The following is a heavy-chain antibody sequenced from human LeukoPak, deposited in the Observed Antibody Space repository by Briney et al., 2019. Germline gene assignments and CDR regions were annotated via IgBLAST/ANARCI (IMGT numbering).Heavy chain of an antibody. CDR1: GYIFTNYG. CDR3: ARVPPSYYDFWSGYYPFDY. Sequence: ASVKVSCKASGYIFTNYGNSWVRQAPGQGLEWMGWISGYNGNTNYAQKLQGRVTMTTDTSTSTAYMELRSLRSDDTAVYYCARVPPSYYDFWSGYYPFDYWGQGTLVTVSS. CDR2: ISGYNGNT. V-gene: IGHV1-18*01. J-gene: IGHJ4*02. D-gene: IGHD3-3*01.